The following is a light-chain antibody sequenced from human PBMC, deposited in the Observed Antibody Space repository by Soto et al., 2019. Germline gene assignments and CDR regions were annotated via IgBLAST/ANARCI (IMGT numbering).Light chain of an antibody. CDR2: GAS. CDR1: QRVSSSF. CDR3: QQYDNSPLT. Sequence: EIVLTQSPGTLSLSPGERATLSCMASQRVSSSFLAWYQQKPGQAPRLLIYGASSRATGIPDRFSGSGSGTDFTLTISRLEPEDFAVYYCQQYDNSPLTFGGGTKVEIK. J-gene: IGKJ4*01. V-gene: IGKV3-20*01.